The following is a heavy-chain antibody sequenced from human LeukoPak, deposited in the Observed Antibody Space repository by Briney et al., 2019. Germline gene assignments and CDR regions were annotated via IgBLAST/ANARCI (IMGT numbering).Heavy chain of an antibody. V-gene: IGHV1-2*02. J-gene: IGHJ3*02. D-gene: IGHD6-13*01. Sequence: GASVKVSCKASGYTFTGYYMHWVRQAPGQGLEWMGWINPNSGGTNYAQKFQGRVTTTRDTSISTAYMELSRLRSDDTAVYYCAPTWGAAAGSRSDAFDIWGQGTMVTVSS. CDR3: APTWGAAAGSRSDAFDI. CDR1: GYTFTGYY. CDR2: INPNSGGT.